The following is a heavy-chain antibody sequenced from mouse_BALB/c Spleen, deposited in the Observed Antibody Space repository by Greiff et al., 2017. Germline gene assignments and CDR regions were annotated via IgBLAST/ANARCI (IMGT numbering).Heavy chain of an antibody. D-gene: IGHD1-1*01. CDR2: IDPANGNT. Sequence: EVKLQQSGAELVKPGASVKLSCTASGFNIKDTYMHWVKQRPEQGLEWIGRIDPANGNTKYDPKFQGKATITADTSSNTAYLQLSSLTSEDTAVYYCARSDYYCRDCSAMDYWGQGTSVTVSS. CDR1: GFNIKDTY. V-gene: IGHV14-3*02. CDR3: ARSDYYCRDCSAMDY. J-gene: IGHJ4*01.